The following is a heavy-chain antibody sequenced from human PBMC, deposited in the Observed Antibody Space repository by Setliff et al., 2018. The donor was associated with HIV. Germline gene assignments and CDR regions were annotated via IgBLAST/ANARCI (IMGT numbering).Heavy chain of an antibody. CDR1: GFSFYKYA. V-gene: IGHV3-23*04. D-gene: IGHD2-2*01. CDR2: VESTDRRTYFSGGRT. CDR3: AQNGQRYQMLIAS. J-gene: IGHJ5*02. Sequence: GGSLRLSCAASGFSFYKYAMSWVRQAPGKGLEWVAGVESTDRRTYFSGGRTYFADSVKGRFTISRDNSKNTLYLQMNSLKTEDTAVYYCAQNGQRYQMLIASWGQGTLVTVSS.